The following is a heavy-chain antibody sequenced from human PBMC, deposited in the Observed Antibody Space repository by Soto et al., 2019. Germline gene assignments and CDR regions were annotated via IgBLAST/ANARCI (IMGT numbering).Heavy chain of an antibody. Sequence: QVQLVQSGAEVKKPGSSVKISCKASGGTVSNSAISWLRQAPGQGLEWMGGIIPIFGPAIYARKFRGRVTITADESTSTAYMELSTVRSEDTAVYYCGRGSSWTKVEYWGQGTLVTVSS. D-gene: IGHD2-15*01. CDR3: GRGSSWTKVEY. J-gene: IGHJ4*02. CDR1: GGTVSNSA. V-gene: IGHV1-69*01. CDR2: IIPIFGPA.